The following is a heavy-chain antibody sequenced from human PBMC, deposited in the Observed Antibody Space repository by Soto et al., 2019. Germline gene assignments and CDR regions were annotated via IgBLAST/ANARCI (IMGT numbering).Heavy chain of an antibody. D-gene: IGHD3-16*01. V-gene: IGHV1-69*02. CDR1: GGTFSSYT. Sequence: QVPLVQSGAEVKKPGSSVKVSCKASGGTFSSYTISWVRPAPGQGLEWMGRIIPILGIANYAQKFQGRVTITADKSTSTAYMELSSLRSEDTAVYYCARSSRRRKLAAPPGEHFAYWGQGTLVTVSS. CDR2: IIPILGIA. CDR3: ARSSRRRKLAAPPGEHFAY. J-gene: IGHJ4*02.